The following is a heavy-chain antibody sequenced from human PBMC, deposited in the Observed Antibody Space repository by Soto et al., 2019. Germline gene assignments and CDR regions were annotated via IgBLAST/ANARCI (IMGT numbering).Heavy chain of an antibody. V-gene: IGHV3-15*07. J-gene: IGHJ6*02. Sequence: GGSLRLSCAASGFTFSNAWMNWVRQAPGKGLEWVGRIKSKTDGGTTDYAAPVKGRFTISRDDSKNTLYLQMNSLKTEDTAVYYCTLGPGNYYYGMDVWGQGTTVNVSS. CDR1: GFTFSNAW. CDR2: IKSKTDGGTT. CDR3: TLGPGNYYYGMDV.